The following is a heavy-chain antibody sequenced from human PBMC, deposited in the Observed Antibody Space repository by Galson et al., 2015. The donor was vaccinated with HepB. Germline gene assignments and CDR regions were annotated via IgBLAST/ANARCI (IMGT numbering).Heavy chain of an antibody. D-gene: IGHD5-24*01. J-gene: IGHJ5*02. Sequence: SVKVSCKASGGTFSNYSINSVRQAPGQGLEWMGAIIPMFGIPNYAQNLQGRVSITADESTTTAFMELTSLKSEDTAVYYCATSEMGVGIGPNNCFDPWGQGTLVTVSS. CDR2: IIPMFGIP. CDR3: ATSEMGVGIGPNNCFDP. V-gene: IGHV1-69*13. CDR1: GGTFSNYS.